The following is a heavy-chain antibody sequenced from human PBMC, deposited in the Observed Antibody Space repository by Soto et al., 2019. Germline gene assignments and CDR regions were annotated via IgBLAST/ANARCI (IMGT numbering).Heavy chain of an antibody. V-gene: IGHV1-46*01. CDR3: ARVDGSIAAAGILDH. J-gene: IGHJ5*02. Sequence: ASVKVSCKASGYTFTSYYMHWVRQAPGQGLEWMGIINPSGGSTSYAQKFQGRVTMTRDTSTSTVYMELSSLRSEDTAVYYCARVDGSIAAAGILDHWGQGTLVTVSS. CDR2: INPSGGST. CDR1: GYTFTSYY. D-gene: IGHD6-13*01.